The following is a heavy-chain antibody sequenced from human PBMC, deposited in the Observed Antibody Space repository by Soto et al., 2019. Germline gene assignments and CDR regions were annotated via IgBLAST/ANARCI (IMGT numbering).Heavy chain of an antibody. J-gene: IGHJ3*02. CDR2: IYFRGNT. D-gene: IGHD3-22*01. Sequence: SETLSLTCSVSGDSISRIDYYWTWIRQHPEKGLEWIGNIYFRGNTYYSPSLESRLTISVDTSKNQFSLKLTSVTAADTAVYYCAREGGSYDSGGYLIRGAFDIWGQGTMVTV. CDR3: AREGGSYDSGGYLIRGAFDI. CDR1: GDSISRIDYY. V-gene: IGHV4-31*03.